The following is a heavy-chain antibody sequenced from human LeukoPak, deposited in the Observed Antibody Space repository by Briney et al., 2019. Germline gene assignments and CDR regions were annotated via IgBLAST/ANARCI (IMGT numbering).Heavy chain of an antibody. Sequence: ASVKVSCKASGYTFTDHYIHWVRQAPGQGLKWMGWINPNNGGTYYALKFQGRVTMTRDTSIGTAYMELSRLRSDDTAVYYCPGGIASYSSSYFDYWGQGALVTVSS. D-gene: IGHD3-16*01. CDR1: GYTFTDHY. J-gene: IGHJ4*02. V-gene: IGHV1-2*02. CDR2: INPNNGGT. CDR3: PGGIASYSSSYFDY.